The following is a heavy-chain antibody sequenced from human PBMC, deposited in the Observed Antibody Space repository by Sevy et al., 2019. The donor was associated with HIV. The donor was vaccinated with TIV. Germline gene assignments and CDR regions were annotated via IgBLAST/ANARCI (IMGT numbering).Heavy chain of an antibody. CDR3: AGENAWGRGYS. Sequence: SETLSLTCTVSGGSITSLYWNWIRQPPGKGLEWIANIYYNGHINYNPSLKSRVTLSLYTSKNRFSLRLGSVTAADTAMYYCAGENAWGRGYSWGQGTLVTVSS. CDR2: IYYNGHI. CDR1: GGSITSLY. V-gene: IGHV4-59*08. D-gene: IGHD1-26*01. J-gene: IGHJ4*02.